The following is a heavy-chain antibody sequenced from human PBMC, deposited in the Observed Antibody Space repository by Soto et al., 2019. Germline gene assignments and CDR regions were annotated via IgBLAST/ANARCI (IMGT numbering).Heavy chain of an antibody. CDR2: IFSDGSGP. D-gene: IGHD5-18*01. Sequence: EVQLVESGGGLVQPGGSLRLSCAASGFSFSNFWMHWVRQAPGKGLVWVSRIFSDGSGPMYADSVKGRFTISRDNAKSTLYLQMNSLRAEHTAVYYCATLNSFGSDYWGQGTLVTVSS. CDR3: ATLNSFGSDY. CDR1: GFSFSNFW. J-gene: IGHJ4*02. V-gene: IGHV3-74*03.